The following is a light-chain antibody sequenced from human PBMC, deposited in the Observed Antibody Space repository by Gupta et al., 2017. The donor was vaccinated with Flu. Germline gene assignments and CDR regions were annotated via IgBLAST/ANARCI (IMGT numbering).Light chain of an antibody. CDR2: AAS. CDR1: QSISSW. Sequence: DIKMTQSPSSVSASVGDRVTITCRASQSISSWLVWYQQKPGKAPKLLIYAASSLQSGVPSRFSGSGSGTDFTLTIGSLQPEDFATYYCQQANSHPSFGPGTKVEIK. J-gene: IGKJ2*01. CDR3: QQANSHPS. V-gene: IGKV1-12*02.